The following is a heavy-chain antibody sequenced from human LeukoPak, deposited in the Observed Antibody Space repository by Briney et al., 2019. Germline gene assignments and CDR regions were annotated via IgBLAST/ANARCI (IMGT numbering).Heavy chain of an antibody. D-gene: IGHD1-26*01. CDR2: IKASVGDT. J-gene: IGHJ4*02. CDR1: GFTFSSYW. Sequence: PGGSLRLSCAASGFTFSSYWMHWVRQAPGKGLEWVSTIKASVGDTYYADSVKGRFTISRDNSKNTLYLQMNSLRAEDTAVYYCAKDRPLYSGSQHFDYWGQGTLVTVSS. CDR3: AKDRPLYSGSQHFDY. V-gene: IGHV3-23*01.